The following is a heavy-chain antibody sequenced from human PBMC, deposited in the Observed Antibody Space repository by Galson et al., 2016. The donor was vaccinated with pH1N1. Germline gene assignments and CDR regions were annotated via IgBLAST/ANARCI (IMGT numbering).Heavy chain of an antibody. CDR3: ASDTEYSGDEGFH. D-gene: IGHD5-12*01. V-gene: IGHV3-30*04. J-gene: IGHJ4*02. Sequence: SLRLSCAASGFTFTAYAMHWVRQAPGKGLEWVAVILYDRTNEYYADSVKGSFTISRDKTQSTVYLQLNSLRTEDTAVYYCASDTEYSGDEGFHWAQGTLVIVSS. CDR2: ILYDRTNE. CDR1: GFTFTAYA.